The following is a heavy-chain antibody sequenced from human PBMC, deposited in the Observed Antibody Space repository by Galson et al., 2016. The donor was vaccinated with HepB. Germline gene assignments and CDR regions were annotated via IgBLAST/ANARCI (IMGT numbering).Heavy chain of an antibody. D-gene: IGHD3-22*01. V-gene: IGHV4-4*02. CDR1: GGSISDSTW. J-gene: IGHJ4*02. CDR2: IYHNGLT. CDR3: ATMYGSGGFYGLDY. Sequence: ETLSLTCAVSGGSISDSTWWSWVRQSPGRGLEWIGQIYHNGLTNYNPSLESRLTISVDKSKKHFSLRLSSVTAADSAVYYCATMYGSGGFYGLDYWGQGTLVTVSS.